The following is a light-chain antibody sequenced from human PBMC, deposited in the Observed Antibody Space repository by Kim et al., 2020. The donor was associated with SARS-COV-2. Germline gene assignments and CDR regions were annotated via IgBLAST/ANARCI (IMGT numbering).Light chain of an antibody. CDR1: QSSSSW. CDR3: QQDNSYPQT. CDR2: KES. J-gene: IGKJ2*01. V-gene: IGKV1-5*03. Sequence: SGAVRERVTINCRASQSSSSWLAWYEQKPGKAAKLVMYKESSLESGVPSRFGGSGAGIEFTHTISRLQPDDFGTFYSQQDNSYPQTFGQGTKLEI.